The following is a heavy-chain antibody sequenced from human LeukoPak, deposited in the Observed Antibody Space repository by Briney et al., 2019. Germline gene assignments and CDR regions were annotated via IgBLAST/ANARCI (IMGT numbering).Heavy chain of an antibody. D-gene: IGHD6-13*01. V-gene: IGHV4-30-2*01. CDR1: GGSISSSGYS. CDR2: IYHSGST. Sequence: SETLSLTCAVSGGSISSSGYSWSWIRQPPGKGLEWIGYIYHSGSTYYNPSLKSRVTISVDRSKNQFSLKLSSVTAADTAVYYCARFGLAAAGTHSWFDPWGQGTLVTVSS. J-gene: IGHJ5*02. CDR3: ARFGLAAAGTHSWFDP.